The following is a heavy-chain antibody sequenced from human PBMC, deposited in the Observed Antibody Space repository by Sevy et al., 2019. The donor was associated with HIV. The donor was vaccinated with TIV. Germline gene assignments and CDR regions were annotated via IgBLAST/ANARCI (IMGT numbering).Heavy chain of an antibody. V-gene: IGHV3-23*01. CDR1: GFTFSSYA. CDR2: ISGSGGST. D-gene: IGHD6-13*01. Sequence: GSLKISCAASGFTFSSYAMSWVRQAPGKGLEWVSAISGSGGSTYYADSVKGRFTISRDNSKNTLYLQMNSLRAEDTAVYYCAKGAAAGPRYFDYWGQGTLVTISS. J-gene: IGHJ4*02. CDR3: AKGAAAGPRYFDY.